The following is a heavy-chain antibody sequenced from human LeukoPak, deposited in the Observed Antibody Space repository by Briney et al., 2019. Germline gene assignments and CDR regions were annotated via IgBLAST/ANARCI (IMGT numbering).Heavy chain of an antibody. CDR1: GFTFSNYA. J-gene: IGHJ4*02. D-gene: IGHD3-16*02. CDR3: AKAGDYVWGSYRHPLDY. CDR2: ISFNGGST. Sequence: GGSLRLSCAASGFTFSNYAMHWVRQAPGKGLEYVSAISFNGGSTYYANSVKGRFTISRDNSKNTLYLQMGSLRAEDTAVYYCAKAGDYVWGSYRHPLDYWGQGTLVTVSS. V-gene: IGHV3-64*01.